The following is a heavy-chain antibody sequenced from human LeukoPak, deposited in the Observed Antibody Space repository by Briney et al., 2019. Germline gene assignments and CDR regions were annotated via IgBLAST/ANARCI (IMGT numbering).Heavy chain of an antibody. CDR3: ARDFLRDYGDPFDS. V-gene: IGHV4-59*12. CDR2: IYYTGSP. J-gene: IGHJ4*02. Sequence: GSLRLSCTASGFTFGDYAMSWVRQAPGKGLEWIGTIYYTGSPTFYNPSLKSRLTISVDTSKSHFSLKLTSVTAADTAVYYCARDFLRDYGDPFDSWGQGTLVTVSS. CDR1: GFTFGDYA. D-gene: IGHD4-17*01.